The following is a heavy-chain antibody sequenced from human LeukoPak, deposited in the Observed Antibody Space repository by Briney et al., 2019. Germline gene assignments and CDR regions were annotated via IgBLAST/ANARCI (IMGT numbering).Heavy chain of an antibody. CDR2: IIPIFGTA. J-gene: IGHJ4*02. Sequence: SVRVSCKASGGTFSSYAISWVRQAPGQGLEWMGGIIPIFGTANYAQKFQGRVTITTDESTSTAYMGLSSLRSEDTAVYYCARGLGNSGDYWGQGTLVTVSS. D-gene: IGHD4-23*01. V-gene: IGHV1-69*05. CDR3: ARGLGNSGDY. CDR1: GGTFSSYA.